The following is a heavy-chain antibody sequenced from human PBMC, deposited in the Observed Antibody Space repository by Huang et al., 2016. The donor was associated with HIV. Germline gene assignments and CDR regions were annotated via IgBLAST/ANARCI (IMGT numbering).Heavy chain of an antibody. D-gene: IGHD3-10*01. CDR3: TRAVWFAENWFDI. Sequence: QVQLVQSGAEVKRPGASVKVSCKASGYTFRDYSLNWVRQAPGQGLEWMGWRNPDSGNTGEAPSLQGRVTMTRDISISTAYMELRSLRFEDTAVYYCTRAVWFAENWFDIWGQGTPVIVSS. CDR2: RNPDSGNT. J-gene: IGHJ5*02. V-gene: IGHV1-8*02. CDR1: GYTFRDYS.